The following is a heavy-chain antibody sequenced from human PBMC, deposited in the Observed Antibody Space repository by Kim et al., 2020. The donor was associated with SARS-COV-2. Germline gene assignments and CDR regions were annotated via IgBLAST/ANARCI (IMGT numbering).Heavy chain of an antibody. CDR2: INPNSGGT. CDR3: ARVGDILTGYYVY. CDR1: GYTFTGYY. Sequence: ASVKVSCKASGYTFTGYYMHWVRQAPGQGLEWMGRINPNSGGTNYAQKFQGRVTMTRDTSISTAYMELSRLRSDDTAVYYCARVGDILTGYYVYWGQGTLVTVSS. V-gene: IGHV1-2*06. D-gene: IGHD3-9*01. J-gene: IGHJ4*02.